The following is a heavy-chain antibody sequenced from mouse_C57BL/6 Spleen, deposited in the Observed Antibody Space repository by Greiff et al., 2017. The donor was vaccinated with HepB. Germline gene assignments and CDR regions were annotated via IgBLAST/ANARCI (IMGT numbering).Heavy chain of an antibody. CDR1: GYTFTDYY. CDR3: ARNYGVPYYYAMDY. V-gene: IGHV1-26*01. D-gene: IGHD1-1*01. Sequence: EVQLQQSGPELVKPGASVKISCKASGYTFTDYYMNWVKQSHGKSLEWIGDINPNNGGTSYNQKFKGKATLTVDKSSSTAYMELRSLTSEDSAVYYCARNYGVPYYYAMDYWGQGTSVTVSS. J-gene: IGHJ4*01. CDR2: INPNNGGT.